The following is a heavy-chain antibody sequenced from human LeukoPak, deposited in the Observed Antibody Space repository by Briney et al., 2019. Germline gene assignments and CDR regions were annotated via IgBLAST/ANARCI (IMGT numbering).Heavy chain of an antibody. CDR3: ASQMYYYDSSGFDY. CDR2: ITSSGSTI. CDR1: GFTFSDYY. D-gene: IGHD3-22*01. Sequence: GGSLRLSCAASGFTFSDYYMSWIRQAPGKGLEWVSYITSSGSTIYYADSVKGRFTISRDNAKNSLYLQMNSLRAEDTAVYYCASQMYYYDSSGFDYWGQGTLVTVSS. V-gene: IGHV3-11*01. J-gene: IGHJ4*02.